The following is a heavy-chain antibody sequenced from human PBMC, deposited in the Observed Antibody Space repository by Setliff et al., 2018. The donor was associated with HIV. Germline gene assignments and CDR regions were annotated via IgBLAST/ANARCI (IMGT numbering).Heavy chain of an antibody. V-gene: IGHV4-61*01. J-gene: IGHJ4*02. CDR2: IYSTGST. CDR3: ARDQPQDYDSLTGYYTGRYFDY. D-gene: IGHD3-9*01. CDR1: GGPISSSNYY. Sequence: PSETLSLTCTVSGGPISSSNYYWSWIRQSPGKALEWIGYIYSTGSTNYNPSLQSRVSISMDASKNKFSLKVTSVTSADTAVYYCARDQPQDYDSLTGYYTGRYFDYWGRGTLVTVSS.